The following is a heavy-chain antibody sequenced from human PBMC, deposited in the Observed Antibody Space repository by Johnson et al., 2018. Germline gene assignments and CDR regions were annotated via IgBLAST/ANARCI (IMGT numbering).Heavy chain of an antibody. CDR3: AKCITVVDAAMVGAFVI. Sequence: VQLQESGGGLVQPGGSLKLSCAASGFSFSYYWMHWVRQAPGKGMVWVSHINPDGSNTTYADSVKGRFTVSRDNAKDTLYLQMNSLRAEDTAVYYCAKCITVVDAAMVGAFVIWVQGTMFTVSS. CDR2: INPDGSNT. CDR1: GFSFSYYW. V-gene: IGHV3-74*01. D-gene: IGHD5-18*01. J-gene: IGHJ3*02.